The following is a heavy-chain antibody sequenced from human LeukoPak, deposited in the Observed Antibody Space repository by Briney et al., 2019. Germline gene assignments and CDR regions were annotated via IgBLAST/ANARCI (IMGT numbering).Heavy chain of an antibody. CDR1: GGSFSGYY. V-gene: IGHV4-34*01. CDR2: INHSGST. D-gene: IGHD3-9*01. J-gene: IGHJ5*02. CDR3: ARAKRYYDILS. Sequence: SETLSLTCAVYGGSFSGYYWSWIRQPPGKGLERIGEINHSGSTNYNPSLKSRVTISVDMSKNQFSLKLSSVTAADTAVYYCARAKRYYDILSWGQGTLVTVSS.